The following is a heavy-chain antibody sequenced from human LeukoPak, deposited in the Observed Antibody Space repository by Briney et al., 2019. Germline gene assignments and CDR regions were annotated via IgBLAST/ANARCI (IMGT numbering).Heavy chain of an antibody. CDR3: ARVGEGLYYDSSGYVY. J-gene: IGHJ4*02. CDR1: GYTFTSYH. CDR2: INPSGGST. V-gene: IGHV1-46*01. Sequence: GASVKVSCKASGYTFTSYHMHWVRQPPGQGLEWMGIINPSGGSTSYAQKFQGRVTMTRDMSTSTVYMELSSLRSEDTAVYYCARVGEGLYYDSSGYVYWGQGTLVTVSS. D-gene: IGHD3-22*01.